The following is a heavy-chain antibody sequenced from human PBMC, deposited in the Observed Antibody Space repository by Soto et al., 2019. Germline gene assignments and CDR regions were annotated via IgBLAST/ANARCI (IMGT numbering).Heavy chain of an antibody. V-gene: IGHV3-33*01. CDR3: ARDGWFGEPGVGYMDV. CDR2: IWYDGSNI. J-gene: IGHJ6*03. CDR1: GFTFSSYG. Sequence: GGSLRLSCAASGFTFSSYGMHWVRQAPGKGLEWVADIWYDGSNIYYADSVKGRFTISRDNSKNTLYLQMNSLRAEDTAVYYCARDGWFGEPGVGYMDVWGKGTTVTVSS. D-gene: IGHD3-10*01.